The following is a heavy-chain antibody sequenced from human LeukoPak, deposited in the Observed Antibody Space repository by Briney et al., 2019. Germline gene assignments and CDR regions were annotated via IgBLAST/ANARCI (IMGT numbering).Heavy chain of an antibody. CDR3: ARNNGMDV. Sequence: GGSLRLSCAASGFNFANHAMSWVRQVPGRGPEWVANVNRDGSETYYLDSVKGRFTISKDNAKNSLYLQMNSLRAEDTALYHCARNNGMDVWGQGTTVIVSS. V-gene: IGHV3-7*03. CDR2: VNRDGSET. J-gene: IGHJ6*02. CDR1: GFNFANHA.